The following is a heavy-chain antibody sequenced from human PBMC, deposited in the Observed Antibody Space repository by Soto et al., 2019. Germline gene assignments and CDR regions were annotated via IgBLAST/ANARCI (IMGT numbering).Heavy chain of an antibody. CDR2: INPKSGGT. V-gene: IGHV1-2*02. CDR1: GDTFTANY. CDR3: ARTLSWRRGPFDS. Sequence: ASVKVSCKASGDTFTANYIHWVRQAPGQGFEWMGWINPKSGGTKYPQKFQGRVTMTRDTSLSTVYMTLTRLTPDDTAVYYCARTLSWRRGPFDSWGQGTLVTVSS. J-gene: IGHJ4*02. D-gene: IGHD2-15*01.